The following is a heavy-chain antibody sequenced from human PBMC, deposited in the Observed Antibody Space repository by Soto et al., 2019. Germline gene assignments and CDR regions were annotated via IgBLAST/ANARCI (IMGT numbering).Heavy chain of an antibody. CDR2: IRSKANSYAT. CDR3: TTQGVPYSYGHHTTHYYYCGMDV. V-gene: IGHV3-73*01. J-gene: IGHJ6*02. Sequence: PGGSLRLSCAASGFTFSGSAMHWVRQASGKGLEWVGRIRSKANSYATAYAASVKGRFTISRDDSKNTAYLQMNSMKTEDTAVYYCTTQGVPYSYGHHTTHYYYCGMDVWGQGTTVTVSS. CDR1: GFTFSGSA. D-gene: IGHD5-18*01.